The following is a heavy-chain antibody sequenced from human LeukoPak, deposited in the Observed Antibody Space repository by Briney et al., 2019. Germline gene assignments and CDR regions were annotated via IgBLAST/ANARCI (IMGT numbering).Heavy chain of an antibody. CDR2: ISWNSGSI. CDR3: ARGTTALMDV. V-gene: IGHV3-9*01. D-gene: IGHD2-21*02. J-gene: IGHJ6*03. Sequence: GGSLRLSCAASGFTFDDYAMHWVRQAPGKGLEWVSGISWNSGSIGYADSVKGRFTISRDNAKNSLYLQMNSLRAEDTAVYYCARGTTALMDVWGKGTTVTVSS. CDR1: GFTFDDYA.